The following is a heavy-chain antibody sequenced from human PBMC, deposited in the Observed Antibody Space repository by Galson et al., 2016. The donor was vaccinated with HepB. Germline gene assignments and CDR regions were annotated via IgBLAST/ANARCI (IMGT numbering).Heavy chain of an antibody. V-gene: IGHV3-23*01. CDR1: GFTFSNYP. J-gene: IGHJ4*02. CDR3: AKERAGYCAGTNCHITHFDY. CDR2: IRATGSHT. D-gene: IGHD2-8*02. Sequence: SLRLSCAASGFTFSNYPMGWVRQAPGKGLEWVSAIRATGSHTFYADSVKGRFTISRDNSKNTLSLQMYSLSAEDTAVYYCAKERAGYCAGTNCHITHFDYWGQGALVTVSS.